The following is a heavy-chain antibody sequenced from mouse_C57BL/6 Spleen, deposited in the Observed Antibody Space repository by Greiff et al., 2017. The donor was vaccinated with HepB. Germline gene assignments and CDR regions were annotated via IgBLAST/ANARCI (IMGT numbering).Heavy chain of an antibody. Sequence: VKLMESGAELMKPGASVKLSCKATGYTFTGYWIEWVKQRPGHGLEWIGEILPGSGSTNYNEKFKGKATFTADTSSNTAYMQLSSLTTEDSAIYYCARGTYYYGSRNYFDYWGQGTTLTVSS. CDR1: GYTFTGYW. V-gene: IGHV1-9*01. J-gene: IGHJ2*01. D-gene: IGHD1-1*01. CDR2: ILPGSGST. CDR3: ARGTYYYGSRNYFDY.